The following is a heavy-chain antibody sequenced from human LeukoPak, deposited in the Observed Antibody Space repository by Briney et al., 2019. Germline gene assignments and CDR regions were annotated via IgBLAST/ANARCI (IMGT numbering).Heavy chain of an antibody. CDR2: INTDASST. J-gene: IGHJ4*02. V-gene: IGHV3-74*01. CDR1: GFTFSSYW. D-gene: IGHD6-19*01. CDR3: AKAYGSGWAPFDY. Sequence: GGSLRLSCAASGFTFSSYWMHWVRQAPGKGLVWVSHINTDASSTSYADSVKGRFTISRDNSKNTLYLQMNSLRAEDTAVYYCAKAYGSGWAPFDYWGQGTLVTVSS.